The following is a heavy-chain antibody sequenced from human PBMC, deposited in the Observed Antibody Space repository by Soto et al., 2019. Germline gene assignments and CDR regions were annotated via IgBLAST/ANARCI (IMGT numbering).Heavy chain of an antibody. CDR1: GGSISSSNW. V-gene: IGHV4-4*02. D-gene: IGHD3-16*01. Sequence: QVQLQESGPGLVKASGTLSLTCAVSGGSISSSNWWIWVRQPPGKGLEWIGEIHHSGSTNYNPSPTXRXSISLDTAQNQFSLQLSSVTAAATAVDYCARVDFGAWNGFDPWGQGTLVTVSS. CDR2: IHHSGST. J-gene: IGHJ5*02. CDR3: ARVDFGAWNGFDP.